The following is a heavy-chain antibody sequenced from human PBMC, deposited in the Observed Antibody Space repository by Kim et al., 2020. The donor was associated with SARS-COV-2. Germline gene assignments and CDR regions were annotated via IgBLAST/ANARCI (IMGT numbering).Heavy chain of an antibody. J-gene: IGHJ4*02. CDR1: GFTFGDYA. CDR2: ISWNSGSI. Sequence: GGSLRLSCAASGFTFGDYAMHWVRQAPGKGLEWVSGISWNSGSIGYADSVKGRFTISRDNAKNSLYLQMNSLRAEDTALYYCAKAGTEGFWSGLTHRHFDYWGQGTLVTVSS. D-gene: IGHD3-3*01. V-gene: IGHV3-9*01. CDR3: AKAGTEGFWSGLTHRHFDY.